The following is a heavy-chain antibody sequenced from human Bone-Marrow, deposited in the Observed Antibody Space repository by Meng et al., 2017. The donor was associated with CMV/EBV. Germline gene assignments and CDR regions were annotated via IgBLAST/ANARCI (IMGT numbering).Heavy chain of an antibody. V-gene: IGHV1-69*05. Sequence: SVKVSCKASGGTFSSYAISWVRQAPGQGLEWMGGIIPIFGTANYALKFQGRVTITTDESTSTAYMELSSLRSEDTAVYYCAGVYYYDSSGYHEDYYYYYYGMDVWGQGTTVTVSS. D-gene: IGHD3-22*01. J-gene: IGHJ6*02. CDR2: IIPIFGTA. CDR3: AGVYYYDSSGYHEDYYYYYYGMDV. CDR1: GGTFSSYA.